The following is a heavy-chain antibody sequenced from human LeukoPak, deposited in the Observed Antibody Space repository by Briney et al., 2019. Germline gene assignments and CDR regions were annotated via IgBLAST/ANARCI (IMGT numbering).Heavy chain of an antibody. J-gene: IGHJ4*02. CDR3: ARGPRATTVTGY. D-gene: IGHD4-11*01. CDR2: IYSGGST. Sequence: GGSLRLSSAASGFTVSSNYMSWVRQAPGKGLEWVSVIYSGGSTYYADSVKGRFTISRDNSKNTLYLQMNSLRAEDTAVYYCARGPRATTVTGYWGQGTLVTVSS. V-gene: IGHV3-66*02. CDR1: GFTVSSNY.